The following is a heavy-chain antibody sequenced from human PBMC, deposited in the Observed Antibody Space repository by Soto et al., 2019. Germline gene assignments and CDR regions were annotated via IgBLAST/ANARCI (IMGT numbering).Heavy chain of an antibody. V-gene: IGHV3-9*01. D-gene: IGHD3-9*01. CDR3: AKGSLALVIISHFDY. J-gene: IGHJ4*02. Sequence: GGSLRLSCAASGFTFDDYAMHWVRQAPGKGLEWVSGISWNSGSIGYADSVKGRFTISRDNAKNSLYLQMNSLRAEDTALYYCAKGSLALVIISHFDYWGQGTLVTVSS. CDR2: ISWNSGSI. CDR1: GFTFDDYA.